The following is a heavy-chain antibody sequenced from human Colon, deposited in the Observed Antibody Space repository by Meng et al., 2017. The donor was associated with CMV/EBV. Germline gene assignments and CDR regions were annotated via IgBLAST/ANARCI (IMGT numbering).Heavy chain of an antibody. Sequence: GSLRLSCSVSGDSMGNYYWTWIRQTPGKGLEWIGYIHHSGNSNYNPSLKSRVTMSIDTSNNQFSLKLSSVTAADTAAYYCARDRSIMITSGATHGMDVWGQGTTVTVSS. CDR2: IHHSGNS. D-gene: IGHD3-16*01. CDR1: GDSMGNYY. CDR3: ARDRSIMITSGATHGMDV. J-gene: IGHJ6*02. V-gene: IGHV4-59*01.